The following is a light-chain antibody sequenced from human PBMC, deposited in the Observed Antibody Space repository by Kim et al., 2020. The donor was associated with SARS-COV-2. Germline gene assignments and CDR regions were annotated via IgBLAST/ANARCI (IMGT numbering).Light chain of an antibody. J-gene: IGKJ5*01. Sequence: PGERATRACRASQSVSSSYLAGYQQKPGQAPRLLIYGASSRATGIPDRFSGSGSGTDFTLTISRLEPEDFAVYYCQQYGSSPPITFGQGTRLEIK. CDR3: QQYGSSPPIT. CDR2: GAS. V-gene: IGKV3-20*01. CDR1: QSVSSSY.